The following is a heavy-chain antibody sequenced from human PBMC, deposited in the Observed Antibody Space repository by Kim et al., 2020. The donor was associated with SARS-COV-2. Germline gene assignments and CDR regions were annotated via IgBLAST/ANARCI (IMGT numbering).Heavy chain of an antibody. Sequence: ASVKVSCKASGYSFTTYYIHWVRQAPGQGLEWMGLINPNGGTTRYAQKFQGRVTMTRDTSTSTVYMELNSLRSQDTAVYFCARDMEGIAMVVAATSPLLHWGQGPLVPVSS. J-gene: IGHJ4*02. CDR2: INPNGGTT. CDR3: ARDMEGIAMVVAATSPLLH. V-gene: IGHV1-46*01. D-gene: IGHD2-15*01. CDR1: GYSFTTYY.